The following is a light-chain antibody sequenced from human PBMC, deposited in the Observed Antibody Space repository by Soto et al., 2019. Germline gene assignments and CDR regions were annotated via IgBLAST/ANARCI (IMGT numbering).Light chain of an antibody. CDR1: TNDVGGYKY. CDR2: GVN. Sequence: QSVLTQPASVSGSPGQSITISCTRTTNDVGGYKYVSWYQQHPGKAPKLMIYGVNNRASGVSNRFSGSKSGNTASLTISGLQAEDEADYFCSSYTSNDTLEVFGAGTKVTVL. V-gene: IGLV2-14*01. CDR3: SSYTSNDTLEV. J-gene: IGLJ1*01.